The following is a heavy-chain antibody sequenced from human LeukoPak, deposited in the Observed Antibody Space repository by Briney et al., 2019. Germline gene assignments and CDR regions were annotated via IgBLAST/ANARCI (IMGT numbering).Heavy chain of an antibody. D-gene: IGHD5-12*01. CDR3: ATVGSPRSGYASYYYYMDV. V-gene: IGHV1-18*01. Sequence: ASVKVSCKASGYTFTSYGISWVRQAPGQGLEWMGWISAYNGNTNYAQKFQGRVTMTEDTSTDTAYMELSSLRSEDTAVYYCATVGSPRSGYASYYYYMDVWGKGTTVTVSS. CDR2: ISAYNGNT. J-gene: IGHJ6*03. CDR1: GYTFTSYG.